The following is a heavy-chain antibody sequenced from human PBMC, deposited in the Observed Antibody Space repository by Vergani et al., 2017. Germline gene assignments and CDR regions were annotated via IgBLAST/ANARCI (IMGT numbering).Heavy chain of an antibody. CDR2: IRSKANNYAT. CDR1: GFTFSGSA. J-gene: IGHJ4*02. CDR3: AKCPYYDTRGIDS. V-gene: IGHV3-73*01. D-gene: IGHD3-16*01. Sequence: VQLVESGGGVVQPGRSLRLSCAASGFTFSGSAMHWVRQASGKGLEWVGRIRSKANNYATTYAASVKGRFTISRDDSKNTAYLQMNSLRVEDTVVYYCAKCPYYDTRGIDSWGQGTLVTVSS.